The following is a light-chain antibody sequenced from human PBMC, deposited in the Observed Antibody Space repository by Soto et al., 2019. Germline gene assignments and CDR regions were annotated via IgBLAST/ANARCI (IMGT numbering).Light chain of an antibody. CDR3: QQYNSYSRGT. CDR1: QNIKNW. CDR2: TAS. V-gene: IGKV1-5*03. J-gene: IGKJ1*01. Sequence: DIPMTQSPSTLSASVGDRVTIACRASQNIKNWLAWYQQKPGKVPKLLIYTASSLESGVPSRFSGSGSGTEVTLTISSLQPDDFATYYCQQYNSYSRGTFGQGTKVEIK.